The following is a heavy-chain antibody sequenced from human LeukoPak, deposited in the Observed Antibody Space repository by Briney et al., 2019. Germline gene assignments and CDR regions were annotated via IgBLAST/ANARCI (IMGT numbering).Heavy chain of an antibody. V-gene: IGHV3-23*01. CDR1: GFPFSTND. CDR2: ISGSASGGT. J-gene: IGHJ5*02. CDR3: AKDLDWYHH. Sequence: PGGSLRLSCAASGFPFSTNDMTWVRQAPGKGLEWVSAISGSASGGTTYGDSVKGQFTISRDNSESTLYLQMNSLRVEDTAVYYCAKDLDWYHHWGQGTLVTVSS.